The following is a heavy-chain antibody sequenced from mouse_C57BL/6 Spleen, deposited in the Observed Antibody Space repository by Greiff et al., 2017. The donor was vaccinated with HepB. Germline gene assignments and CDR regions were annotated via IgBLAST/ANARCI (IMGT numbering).Heavy chain of an antibody. Sequence: QVQLQQPGAELVRPGTSVKLSCKASGYTFTSYWMHWVKQRPGQGLEWIGVIDPSDSYTNYNQKFKGKATLTVDTSSSTAYMQLSSLTSEDSAVYYCSRERNYYGSSYSYYAMDYWGQGTSVTVSS. D-gene: IGHD1-1*01. V-gene: IGHV1-59*01. J-gene: IGHJ4*01. CDR1: GYTFTSYW. CDR2: IDPSDSYT. CDR3: SRERNYYGSSYSYYAMDY.